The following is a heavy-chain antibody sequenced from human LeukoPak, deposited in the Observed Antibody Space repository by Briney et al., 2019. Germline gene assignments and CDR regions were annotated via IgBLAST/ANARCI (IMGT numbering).Heavy chain of an antibody. CDR3: AKRTRGYSYGTLDY. CDR1: GSSFSTCA. CDR2: ISGGGDGA. V-gene: IGHV3-23*01. J-gene: IGHJ4*02. Sequence: GRSLRLSCAASGSSFSTCAMNWVRQAPGKGLEWVSTISGGGDGALYADSVKGRFTISRDNSKNTLFLQMNSLRAEDTAVYYCAKRTRGYSYGTLDYWGQGTLVTVSS. D-gene: IGHD5-18*01.